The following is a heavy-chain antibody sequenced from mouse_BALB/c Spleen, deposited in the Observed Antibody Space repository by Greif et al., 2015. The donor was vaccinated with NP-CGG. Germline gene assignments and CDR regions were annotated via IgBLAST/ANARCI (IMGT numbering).Heavy chain of an antibody. D-gene: IGHD4-1*01. J-gene: IGHJ4*01. CDR2: IYPGSGNT. Sequence: QLQQSGPELVEPGASLKISCKASGYTFTDYYINWVKQKPGQGLEWIGWIYPGSGNTKYNEKFKGKATLTVDTSSSTAYMQLSSLTSEDTAVYFGARRTGTEAMDYWGQGTSVTVSS. CDR3: ARRTGTEAMDY. CDR1: GYTFTDYY. V-gene: IGHV1-84*02.